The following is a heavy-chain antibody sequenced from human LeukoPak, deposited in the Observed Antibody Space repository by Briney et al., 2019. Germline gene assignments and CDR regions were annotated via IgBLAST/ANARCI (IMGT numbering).Heavy chain of an antibody. CDR2: ISPYNGDT. Sequence: ASVKVSCKASGYTFTGYYIQWVRQAPGQGLEWMGWISPYNGDTNYVQKLQGRVTVTTDTSTSTAYMELRSLRSDDRAVYYCARAGDFDSYYMDVWGKGTTVTISS. V-gene: IGHV1-18*04. CDR1: GYTFTGYY. D-gene: IGHD3-16*01. J-gene: IGHJ6*03. CDR3: ARAGDFDSYYMDV.